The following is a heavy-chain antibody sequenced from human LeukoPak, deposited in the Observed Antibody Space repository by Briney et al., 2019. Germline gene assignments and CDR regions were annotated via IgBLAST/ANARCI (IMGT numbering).Heavy chain of an antibody. V-gene: IGHV3-30*18. D-gene: IGHD1-26*01. Sequence: GRSLRLSCAASGFTFSTYGMHWVRQAPGRGLEWVPFISYDGSNKYYADSVKGRFTISRDNSKNTLYLQMNSLGAEDTAVYYCAKVFFSGSYYAASDYWGQGTLVTVSS. CDR2: ISYDGSNK. CDR3: AKVFFSGSYYAASDY. J-gene: IGHJ4*02. CDR1: GFTFSTYG.